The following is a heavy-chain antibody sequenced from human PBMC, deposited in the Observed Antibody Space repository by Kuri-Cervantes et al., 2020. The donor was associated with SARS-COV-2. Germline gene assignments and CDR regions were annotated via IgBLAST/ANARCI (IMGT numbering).Heavy chain of an antibody. V-gene: IGHV1-69*13. CDR3: ATALRIVVVPAANLGVDAFDI. Sequence: SVKVSCKASGGTFSSYAISWVRQAPGQGLEWMGRIIPIFGTANYAQKFQGRVTITADESTSTAYMELSSLRSEDTAVYYCATALRIVVVPAANLGVDAFDIWGQGTMVTVSS. D-gene: IGHD2-2*01. CDR1: GGTFSSYA. J-gene: IGHJ3*02. CDR2: IIPIFGTA.